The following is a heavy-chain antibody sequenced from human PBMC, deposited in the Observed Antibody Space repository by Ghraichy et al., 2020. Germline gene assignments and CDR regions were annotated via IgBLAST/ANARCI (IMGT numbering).Heavy chain of an antibody. V-gene: IGHV4-59*01. J-gene: IGHJ6*02. Sequence: SETLSLTCTVSGGSISSYYWSWIRQPPGKGLEWIGYIYYSGSTNYNPSLKSRVTISVDTSKNQFSLKLSSVTAADTAVYYCARDLGISGSYYYYYGMDVWGQGTTVTVSS. CDR1: GGSISSYY. CDR2: IYYSGST. D-gene: IGHD3-10*01. CDR3: ARDLGISGSYYYYYGMDV.